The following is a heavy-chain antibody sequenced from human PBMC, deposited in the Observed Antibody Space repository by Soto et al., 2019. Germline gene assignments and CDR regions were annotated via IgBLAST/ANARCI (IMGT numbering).Heavy chain of an antibody. Sequence: EVQLLESGGGVVQPGGSLMLSSAASGFTFGSYAMSWVRQAPGKGLEWVSSIGAGYGTYYADSVKGRFTISRDNSKNTLYLQMNSLRAEDTAIYYCATPYSSSWFSPFYYWGQGSLVTFSS. CDR1: GFTFGSYA. CDR2: IGAGYGT. V-gene: IGHV3-23*01. CDR3: ATPYSSSWFSPFYY. J-gene: IGHJ4*02. D-gene: IGHD6-13*01.